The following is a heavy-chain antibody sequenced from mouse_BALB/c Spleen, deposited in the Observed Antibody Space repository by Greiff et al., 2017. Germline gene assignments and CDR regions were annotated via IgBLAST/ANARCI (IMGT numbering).Heavy chain of an antibody. CDR1: GFTFSDYY. J-gene: IGHJ2*01. Sequence: EVQVVESGGGLVKPGGSLKLSCAASGFTFSDYYMYWVRQTPEKRLEWVATISDGGSYTYYPDSVKGRFTISRDNAKNNLYLQMSSLKSEDTAMYYCARDQGTGTFDYWGQGTTLTVSS. V-gene: IGHV5-4*02. CDR2: ISDGGSYT. CDR3: ARDQGTGTFDY. D-gene: IGHD4-1*01.